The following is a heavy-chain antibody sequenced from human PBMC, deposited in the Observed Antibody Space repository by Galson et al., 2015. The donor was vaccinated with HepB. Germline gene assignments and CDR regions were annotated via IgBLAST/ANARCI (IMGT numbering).Heavy chain of an antibody. CDR2: IIPILGIA. Sequence: SVKVSCKASGGTFSSYAISWVRQAPGQGLEWMGRIIPILGIANYAQKFQGRVTITADKSTSTAYMELSSLRSEDTAVYYCARATGPGTYYYDSSGYFPFDPWGQGTLVTVSS. CDR1: GGTFSSYA. D-gene: IGHD3-22*01. V-gene: IGHV1-69*04. J-gene: IGHJ5*02. CDR3: ARATGPGTYYYDSSGYFPFDP.